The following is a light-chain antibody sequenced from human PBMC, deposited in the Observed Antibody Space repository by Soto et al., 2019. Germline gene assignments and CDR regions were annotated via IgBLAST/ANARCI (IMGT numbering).Light chain of an antibody. Sequence: DIQMTQSPSCLSASVGDRVTITCRSSQNIRGYLNWYQQKPGKAPKLLIYAASSLQGGVPSRFSGSGSGTDFILTISSLQPEDFGSYYCQQSYSTWTFGQGTKVEVK. J-gene: IGKJ1*01. CDR3: QQSYSTWT. CDR2: AAS. CDR1: QNIRGY. V-gene: IGKV1-39*01.